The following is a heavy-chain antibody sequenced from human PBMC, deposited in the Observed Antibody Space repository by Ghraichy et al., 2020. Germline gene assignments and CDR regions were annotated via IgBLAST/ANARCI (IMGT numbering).Heavy chain of an antibody. D-gene: IGHD3-10*01. CDR3: ARDVFWAGYYGSGSYGMDV. V-gene: IGHV4-34*01. J-gene: IGHJ6*02. Sequence: SQTLSLTCAVYGGSFSGYYWSWIRQPPGKGLEWIGEINHSGSTNYNPSLKSRVTISVDTSKNQFSLKLSSVTAADTAVYYCARDVFWAGYYGSGSYGMDVWGQGTTVTVSS. CDR2: INHSGST. CDR1: GGSFSGYY.